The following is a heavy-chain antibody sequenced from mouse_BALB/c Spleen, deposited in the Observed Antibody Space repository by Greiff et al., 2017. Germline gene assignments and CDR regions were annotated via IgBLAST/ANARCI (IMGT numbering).Heavy chain of an antibody. CDR2: IYPYNGGT. D-gene: IGHD2-5*01. V-gene: IGHV1S29*02. CDR1: GYTFTDYN. J-gene: IGHJ3*01. Sequence: VQLQQSGPELVKPGASVKISCKASGYTFTDYNMHWVKQSHGKSLEWIGYIYPYNGGTGYNQKFKSKATLTVDNSSSTAYMELRSLTSEDSAVYYCARGNYRNRFAYWGQGTLVTVSA. CDR3: ARGNYRNRFAY.